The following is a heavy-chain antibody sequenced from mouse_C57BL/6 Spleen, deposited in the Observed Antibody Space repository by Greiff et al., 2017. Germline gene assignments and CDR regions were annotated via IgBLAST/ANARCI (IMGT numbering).Heavy chain of an antibody. CDR3: ARPGWESWFAY. CDR1: GYSFTSYY. J-gene: IGHJ3*01. V-gene: IGHV1-66*01. Sequence: VQLQQSGPELVKPGASVKISCKASGYSFTSYYIPWVKQRPGQGLEWIGWIYPGSGNTKYNEKFTGKATLTADTSSSPASLQLISLTSEDSAVLYCARPGWESWFAYWGQGTLVTVSA. D-gene: IGHD1-1*02. CDR2: IYPGSGNT.